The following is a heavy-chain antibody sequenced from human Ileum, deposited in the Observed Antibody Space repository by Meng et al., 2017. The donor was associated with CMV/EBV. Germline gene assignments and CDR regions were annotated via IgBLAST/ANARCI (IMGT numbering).Heavy chain of an antibody. CDR1: GGSINSSTSY. CDR3: ARNVGFYSSQIAY. CDR2: VYYSGTT. J-gene: IGHJ4*02. V-gene: IGHV4-39*07. D-gene: IGHD3-3*01. Sequence: QLRLRGSGPGLGKPSGTLSPTCTAPGGSINSSTSYWGWIRQPPGKGLEWIGSVYYSGTTYYNPSLKSRVNMSIDTSKNRFSLKLSSATAADTAVYYCARNVGFYSSQIAYWGQGALVTVSS.